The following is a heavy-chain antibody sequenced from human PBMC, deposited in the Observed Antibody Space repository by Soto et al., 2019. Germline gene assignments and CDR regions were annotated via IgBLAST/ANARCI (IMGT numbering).Heavy chain of an antibody. CDR3: ARAHYGDYGYGMDV. D-gene: IGHD4-17*01. CDR1: GGSISSGGYS. J-gene: IGHJ6*02. V-gene: IGHV4-30-2*01. Sequence: QLQLQESGSGLVKPSQTLSLTCAVSGGSISSGGYSWSWIRQPPGKGLEWIGYIYHSGSTYYNPSLKSRVTRXAXRXXSQFSLKLSSVTAADTAVYYCARAHYGDYGYGMDVWGQGTTVTVSS. CDR2: IYHSGST.